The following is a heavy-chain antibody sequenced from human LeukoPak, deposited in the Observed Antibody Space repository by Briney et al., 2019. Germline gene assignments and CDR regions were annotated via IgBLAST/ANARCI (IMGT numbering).Heavy chain of an antibody. CDR2: INHSGST. CDR1: GGSFSGYY. CDR3: ARLWFGELVTDS. J-gene: IGHJ4*02. D-gene: IGHD3-10*01. Sequence: SETLSLTCAVCGGSFSGYYWSWIRQPPGKGLEWIGEINHSGSTNYNPSLKSRVTISVDTSKNQFSLKLRSVTAADTAVYYCARLWFGELVTDSWGQGTLVTVSS. V-gene: IGHV4-34*01.